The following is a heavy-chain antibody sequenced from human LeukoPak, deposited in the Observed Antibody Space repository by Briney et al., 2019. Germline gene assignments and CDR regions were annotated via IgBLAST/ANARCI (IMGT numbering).Heavy chain of an antibody. CDR2: INPSSGGT. CDR1: GYTFTDYY. V-gene: IGHV1-2*02. Sequence: ASVKVSCKASGYTFTDYYLHWVRQAPGQGLEWVGWINPSSGGTKFAQKFQGRVTMTRDTSISTAHMELSRLRSDDTAVYYCARWGNYGSFMYWGQGSPVTVSS. CDR3: ARWGNYGSFMY. D-gene: IGHD3-22*01. J-gene: IGHJ4*02.